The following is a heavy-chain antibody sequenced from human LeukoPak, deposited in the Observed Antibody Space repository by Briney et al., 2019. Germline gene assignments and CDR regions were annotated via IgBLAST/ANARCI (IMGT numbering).Heavy chain of an antibody. CDR2: ISSSGSTT. Sequence: GGSLRLSCAASGFTFSAYEMNWVRQAPGKGLEWVSYISSSGSTTYYADSVKGRFTISRDNAKNSLHLQMNSLRAEDTAVYYCASTGGSGSYYANNDYWGQGTLVTVSS. V-gene: IGHV3-48*03. J-gene: IGHJ4*02. CDR1: GFTFSAYE. CDR3: ASTGGSGSYYANNDY. D-gene: IGHD3-10*01.